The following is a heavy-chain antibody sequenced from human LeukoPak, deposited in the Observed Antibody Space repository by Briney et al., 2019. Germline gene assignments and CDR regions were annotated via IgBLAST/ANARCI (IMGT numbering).Heavy chain of an antibody. Sequence: SETLSLAWTVSGCAISSYSGSWIRQPPGKGLGWVGYIYYSGSTNYNPSLKSRVTISVDTSKNQFSLKLSSVTAADTAVYYCASNYYGSGSLDYWGQGNLVTVSS. J-gene: IGHJ4*02. V-gene: IGHV4-59*08. CDR3: ASNYYGSGSLDY. D-gene: IGHD3-10*01. CDR2: IYYSGST. CDR1: GCAISSYS.